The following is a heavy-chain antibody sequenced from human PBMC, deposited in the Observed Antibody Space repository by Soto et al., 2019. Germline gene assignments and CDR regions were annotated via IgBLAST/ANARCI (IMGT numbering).Heavy chain of an antibody. J-gene: IGHJ4*02. D-gene: IGHD3-3*01. CDR1: GGSISSGDYY. CDR3: ARVRKVFGVVPYFDY. Sequence: QVQLQESGPGLVKPSQTLSLTCTVSGGSISSGDYYWSWIRQPPGKGLEWIGYIYYSGSAYYNPSRKSRVTISVDTSKNQFSLKLSSVTAADTAVYYCARVRKVFGVVPYFDYWGQGTLVTVSS. CDR2: IYYSGSA. V-gene: IGHV4-30-4*01.